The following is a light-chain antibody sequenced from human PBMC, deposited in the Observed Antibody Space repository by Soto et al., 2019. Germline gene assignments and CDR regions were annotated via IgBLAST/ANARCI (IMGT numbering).Light chain of an antibody. Sequence: EIVLTQSPGTLSLSPGERATLSCRASQSVSSSYLAWYQQKPGQAPRRLIYGASGRATGIPDRFSGSGSGTDFTLTISRLEPEDFAVYCCQQRSNWPPITFGQGTRLEIK. V-gene: IGKV3D-20*02. CDR3: QQRSNWPPIT. CDR1: QSVSSSY. CDR2: GAS. J-gene: IGKJ5*01.